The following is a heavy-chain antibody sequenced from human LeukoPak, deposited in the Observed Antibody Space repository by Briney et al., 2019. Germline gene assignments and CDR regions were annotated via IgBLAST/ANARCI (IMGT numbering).Heavy chain of an antibody. CDR3: ASSDIVATILDY. CDR1: GFTFSSYW. CDR2: IKQDGSEK. Sequence: GGSLRLSYAASGFTFSSYWMSWVRQAPGKGLEWVANIKQDGSEKYYVDSVKGRFTISRDNAKNSLYLQMNSLRAEDTAVYYCASSDIVATILDYWGQGTLVTVSS. D-gene: IGHD5-12*01. V-gene: IGHV3-7*03. J-gene: IGHJ4*02.